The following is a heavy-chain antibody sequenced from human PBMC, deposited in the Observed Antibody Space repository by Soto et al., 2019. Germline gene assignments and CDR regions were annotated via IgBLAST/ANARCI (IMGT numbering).Heavy chain of an antibody. D-gene: IGHD6-6*01. Sequence: GGSLRLSCAASGFTFSSYAMIWVRQAPGKGLEWVSGISGSGGSTYYADSVKGRFTISRDNSKNTLYLQMNSLRADDTAVYYCARGKAARPYYYGMDVWGQGTTVTVSS. CDR1: GFTFSSYA. V-gene: IGHV3-23*01. J-gene: IGHJ6*02. CDR3: ARGKAARPYYYGMDV. CDR2: ISGSGGST.